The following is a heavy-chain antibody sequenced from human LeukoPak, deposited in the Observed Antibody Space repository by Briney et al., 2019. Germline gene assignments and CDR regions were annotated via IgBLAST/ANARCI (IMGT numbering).Heavy chain of an antibody. D-gene: IGHD2-15*01. V-gene: IGHV3-21*01. CDR3: ARGSEGYCSGGGCYYGMDV. J-gene: IGHJ6*01. Sequence: GGSLRLSCAASGFTFSSYTMNWVRQAPGKGLEWVSYISSSSSYIYYANSVKGRFTISRDNAENSLYLQMNSLRAEDTAVYYCARGSEGYCSGGGCYYGMDVWGQGTTVTVSS. CDR2: ISSSSSYI. CDR1: GFTFSSYT.